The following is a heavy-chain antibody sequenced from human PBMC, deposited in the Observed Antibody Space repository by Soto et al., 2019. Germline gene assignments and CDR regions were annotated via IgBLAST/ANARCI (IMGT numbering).Heavy chain of an antibody. CDR3: ARLSYYDSSGYYSPGAFDI. J-gene: IGHJ3*02. CDR2: IYHSGST. D-gene: IGHD3-22*01. CDR1: GGSIRRSSYY. V-gene: IGHV4-39*01. Sequence: SETLSLTCTVSGGSIRRSSYYWGWIRQPPGKGLEWIGSIYHSGSTYYNPSLKSRVTISVDTSRNQLSLKLNSVTAADTAVYYCARLSYYDSSGYYSPGAFDIWGQGTMVTVSS.